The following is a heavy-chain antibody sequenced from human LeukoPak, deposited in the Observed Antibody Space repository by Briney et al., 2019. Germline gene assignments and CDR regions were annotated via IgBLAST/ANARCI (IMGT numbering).Heavy chain of an antibody. V-gene: IGHV4-59*02. J-gene: IGHJ6*02. Sequence: PSETLSLTCSLSGGSVRRYYWNWIRQPPGKGLEWIGYVFNDGSTNRNPSLKSRVTISVDTSKNQFSLKLSSVTTADTAVYYCARVPYGDFDYYYYGIDVWGQGTTVTVSS. CDR1: GGSVRRYY. D-gene: IGHD4-17*01. CDR3: ARVPYGDFDYYYYGIDV. CDR2: VFNDGST.